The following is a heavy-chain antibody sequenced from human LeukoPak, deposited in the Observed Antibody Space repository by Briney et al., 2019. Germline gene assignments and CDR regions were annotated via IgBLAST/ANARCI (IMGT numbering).Heavy chain of an antibody. CDR1: GGSISSSY. CDR3: ARQAGGTSGPFDY. D-gene: IGHD4-23*01. Sequence: PSETLSLTCTVSGGSISSSYCSWIRQPLGKGLEWIGYIYHSESTNYNPSLKSRVTISVDTSKNQFSLKLSSVTAADTAVYYCARQAGGTSGPFDYWGQGTLVTVSS. J-gene: IGHJ4*02. V-gene: IGHV4-59*08. CDR2: IYHSEST.